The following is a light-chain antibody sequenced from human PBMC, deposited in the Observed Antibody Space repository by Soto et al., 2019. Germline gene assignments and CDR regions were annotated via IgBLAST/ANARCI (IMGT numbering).Light chain of an antibody. V-gene: IGKV3-15*01. CDR3: QQYDNWPKT. J-gene: IGKJ1*01. CDR1: RSISTY. CDR2: GSS. Sequence: IVLTQSPATLSLSPGERATLSCRASRSISTYLAWYQQKPGQAPRLLIYGSSARATGIPDRLSGSGSGTEFTLTINSLQSGDFAVYHCQQYDNWPKTFGQGTKVDIK.